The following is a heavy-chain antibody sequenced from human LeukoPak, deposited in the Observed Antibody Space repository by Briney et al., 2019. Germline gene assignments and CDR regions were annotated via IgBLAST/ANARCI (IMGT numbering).Heavy chain of an antibody. CDR2: ISGSGGST. D-gene: IGHD3-10*01. Sequence: PGGSLRLSCAASGFTFSSYAMSWVRQAPGKGLEWVSAISGSGGSTYYADSVKGRFTISRDNSKNTLYLQMNSLRAEDTAVYYCARDPSMIRGENTPYFDYWGQGTLVTVSS. V-gene: IGHV3-23*01. CDR1: GFTFSSYA. CDR3: ARDPSMIRGENTPYFDY. J-gene: IGHJ4*02.